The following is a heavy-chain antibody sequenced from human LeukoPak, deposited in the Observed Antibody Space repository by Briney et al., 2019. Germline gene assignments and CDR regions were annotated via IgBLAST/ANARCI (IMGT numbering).Heavy chain of an antibody. CDR3: ASLEARLGGD. CDR2: INTDGSHT. J-gene: IGHJ4*02. Sequence: PGGSLRLSLAASGFTFSNYKMDWLRQAPGKGLRWVSYINTDGSHTNYADSVRGRFTISRDNAKKTLYLEMDSLRAEDTAIYYCASLEARLGGDWGQGTLVTVSS. CDR1: GFTFSNYK. V-gene: IGHV3-74*01. D-gene: IGHD6-6*01.